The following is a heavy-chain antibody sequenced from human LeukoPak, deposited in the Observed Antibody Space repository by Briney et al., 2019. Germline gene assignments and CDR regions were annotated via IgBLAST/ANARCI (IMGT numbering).Heavy chain of an antibody. CDR3: ARRVTYYYDSSGPLMAFDI. V-gene: IGHV4-30-2*01. CDR2: IYHSGGT. J-gene: IGHJ3*02. CDR1: GGSISSGGYS. Sequence: SETLSLTCAVSGGSISSGGYSWSWIRQPPGKGLEWIGEIYHSGGTTYNPSLKSRVTISVDKSKNQFSLKLSSVTAADTAVYYCARRVTYYYDSSGPLMAFDIWGQGTMVTVSS. D-gene: IGHD3-22*01.